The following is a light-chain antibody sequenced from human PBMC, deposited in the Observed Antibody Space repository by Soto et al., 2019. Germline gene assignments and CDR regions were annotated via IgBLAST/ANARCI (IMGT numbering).Light chain of an antibody. J-gene: IGKJ1*01. CDR3: QHYKPYKT. V-gene: IGKV1-5*03. CDR2: GAS. Sequence: DIQMTQSPSTLSASVGDRVTITCRASQSISNWLAWYQQRPGKPPKLVIYGASTLERGVPSRFSGSGSGTEFTLTIAGLQPDDFATYYCQHYKPYKTFGQGTKVDIK. CDR1: QSISNW.